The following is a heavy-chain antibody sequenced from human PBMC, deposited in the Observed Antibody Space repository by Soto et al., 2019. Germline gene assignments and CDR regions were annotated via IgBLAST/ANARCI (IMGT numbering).Heavy chain of an antibody. V-gene: IGHV3-15*01. CDR1: GFTFSNAW. J-gene: IGHJ6*02. Sequence: GGSLRLSCAASGFTFSNAWMSWVRQAPGKGLEWVGRIKSKTDGGTTDYAAPVKGRFTISRDDSKNTLYLQMNSLKTEDTAVYYCTFTGYSSGYYYYGMDVWGQGTTVTVSS. CDR3: TFTGYSSGYYYYGMDV. D-gene: IGHD6-19*01. CDR2: IKSKTDGGTT.